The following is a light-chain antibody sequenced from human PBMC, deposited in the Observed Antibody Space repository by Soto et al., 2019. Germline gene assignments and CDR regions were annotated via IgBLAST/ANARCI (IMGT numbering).Light chain of an antibody. CDR3: GSDAGRSTYV. CDR1: GSYNF. V-gene: IGLV2-23*02. Sequence: QSALTQPASVSGSPGQSITISCTVGSYNFVSWYQQHPGKAPKVLIYEVSKRPSGVSDRFSGSKSGNTASLTISGLQAEDEADYYCGSDAGRSTYVFGTGSKVPVL. J-gene: IGLJ1*01. CDR2: EVS.